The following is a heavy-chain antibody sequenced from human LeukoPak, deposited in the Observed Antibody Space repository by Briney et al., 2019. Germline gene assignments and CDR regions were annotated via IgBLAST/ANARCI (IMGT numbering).Heavy chain of an antibody. CDR2: IYYNGST. D-gene: IGHD6-19*01. Sequence: KPSETLSLTCTVSGGSISSYYWSWIRQPPRKGLEGIWDIYYNGSTNYNPSLKRRVPISVDTSKNQFSLKLSSVTAADTAVYYCARDRSSGWYGKYYFDYRGQGTLVTVSS. CDR3: ARDRSSGWYGKYYFDY. CDR1: GGSISSYY. J-gene: IGHJ4*02. V-gene: IGHV4-59*01.